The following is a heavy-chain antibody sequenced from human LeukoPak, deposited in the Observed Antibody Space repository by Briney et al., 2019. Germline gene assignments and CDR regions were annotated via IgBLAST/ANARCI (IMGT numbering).Heavy chain of an antibody. Sequence: GEALNISCKAYGDRFTSYWVALVRQKPGKGLEWMGIIFPGDSDTRYSHTLDGKVNISADRSTAPAHLHSKGLKASDTAIYYCARRPLHSHNSFDPWGQGTLVTVSP. V-gene: IGHV5-51*01. J-gene: IGHJ5*02. CDR2: IFPGDSDT. CDR3: ARRPLHSHNSFDP. CDR1: GDRFTSYW.